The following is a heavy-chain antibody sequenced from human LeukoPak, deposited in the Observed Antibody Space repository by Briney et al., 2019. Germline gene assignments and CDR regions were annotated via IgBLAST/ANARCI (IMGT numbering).Heavy chain of an antibody. J-gene: IGHJ4*02. Sequence: ASVKVSCKTSGYTFTAYYTLWVRQAPGQGPEWMGWINPNNGGTNYAQKFQGRVTMTRDTSISAAYMELSRLRSDDTAVYYCARVGGFGELSWGQGTLVSVS. V-gene: IGHV1-2*02. CDR2: INPNNGGT. CDR3: ARVGGFGELS. CDR1: GYTFTAYY. D-gene: IGHD3-10*01.